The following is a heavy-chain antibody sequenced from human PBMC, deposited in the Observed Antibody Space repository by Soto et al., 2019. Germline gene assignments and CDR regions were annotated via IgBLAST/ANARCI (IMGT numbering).Heavy chain of an antibody. V-gene: IGHV3-30*18. CDR3: AKGFRNYWAFDY. CDR1: GFSCSTYG. CDR2: ISNDGSNK. Sequence: QVHLVESGGGVVQPGRSLRLSCAASGFSCSTYGMHWVRQAPGKGLEWVAFISNDGSNKYYADSVKGRFTISRDNSKNTLYLQMNSLRAEDTAVYYCAKGFRNYWAFDYWGQGTLVTVSS. D-gene: IGHD1-7*01. J-gene: IGHJ4*02.